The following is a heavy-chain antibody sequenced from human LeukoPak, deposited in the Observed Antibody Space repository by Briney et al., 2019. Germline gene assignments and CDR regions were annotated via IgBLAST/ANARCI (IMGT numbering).Heavy chain of an antibody. J-gene: IGHJ4*02. CDR3: AREQYTWNDFAY. Sequence: GGSLRLSSAASGFTFSSYEMNWVRQAPGKGLEWVSYISSSGSTIYYADSVKGRFTISRDNAKSSLYLQMNSLRPEDTAVYYCAREQYTWNDFAYWGQGTLVTVSS. CDR2: ISSSGSTI. V-gene: IGHV3-48*03. D-gene: IGHD1-1*01. CDR1: GFTFSSYE.